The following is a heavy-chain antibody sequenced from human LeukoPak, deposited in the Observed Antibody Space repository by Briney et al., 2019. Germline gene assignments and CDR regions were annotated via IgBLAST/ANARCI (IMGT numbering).Heavy chain of an antibody. J-gene: IGHJ3*02. Sequence: ASVTVSCRVLGSTFTGSYLNWLRQALGQGLDGMGWINPNSGGTNYAQKFQGRVTMTRDTSTSTVYMELSSLKSEDTAVYYCARVRDGYNDAYDIWGQGTMVTVSS. CDR2: INPNSGGT. D-gene: IGHD5-24*01. CDR1: GSTFTGSY. V-gene: IGHV1-2*02. CDR3: ARVRDGYNDAYDI.